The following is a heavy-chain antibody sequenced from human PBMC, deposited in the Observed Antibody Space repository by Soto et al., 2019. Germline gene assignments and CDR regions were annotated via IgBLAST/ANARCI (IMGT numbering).Heavy chain of an antibody. V-gene: IGHV3-23*01. J-gene: IGHJ1*01. CDR3: AKDPPVGVPLMRDLHD. Sequence: EVQLLESGGGLVQPGGSLRLSCAASGFTFSSYGMSWVRQAPGKGLEWVSVISGSGGSTYYADSVKGRFTLSRDNSKNTVYLQMNSLRAEDTAVYYCAKDPPVGVPLMRDLHDWGQGTLVTVSS. D-gene: IGHD2-8*01. CDR1: GFTFSSYG. CDR2: ISGSGGST.